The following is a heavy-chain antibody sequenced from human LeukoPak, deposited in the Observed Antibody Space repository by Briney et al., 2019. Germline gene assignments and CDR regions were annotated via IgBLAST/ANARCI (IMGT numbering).Heavy chain of an antibody. V-gene: IGHV4-34*01. J-gene: IGHJ4*02. CDR2: INHSGST. CDR3: ARGQLKYDYVWGSYRYDYFDY. D-gene: IGHD3-16*02. Sequence: SETLSLTCAVYGGSFSGYYWSWIRQPPGKGLEWIGEINHSGSTNYNPSLKSRVTISVDTSKNQSSLKLSSVTAADTAVYYCARGQLKYDYVWGSYRYDYFDYWGQGTLVTVSS. CDR1: GGSFSGYY.